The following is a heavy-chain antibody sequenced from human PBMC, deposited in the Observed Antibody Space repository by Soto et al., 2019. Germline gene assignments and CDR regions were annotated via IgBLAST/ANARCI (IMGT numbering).Heavy chain of an antibody. J-gene: IGHJ4*02. V-gene: IGHV3-72*01. Sequence: GGSLRLSCAASGFTFSDHYMDWVRQAPGKGLEWVGRSRNRARSYITDYAATVKGRFTVSRDDSKNSLYLQMNSLKTEDTAVYYCDRVNVITSPRAFDSWGQGTLVTVSS. CDR1: GFTFSDHY. CDR3: DRVNVITSPRAFDS. D-gene: IGHD1-1*01. CDR2: SRNRARSYIT.